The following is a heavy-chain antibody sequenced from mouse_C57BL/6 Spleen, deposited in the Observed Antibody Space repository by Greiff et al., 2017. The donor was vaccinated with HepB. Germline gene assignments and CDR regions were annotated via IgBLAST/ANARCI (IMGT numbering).Heavy chain of an antibody. J-gene: IGHJ2*01. CDR3: AREGTITTVVATKYFDY. V-gene: IGHV1-50*01. CDR1: GYTFTSYW. CDR2: IDPSDSYT. Sequence: QVQLQQPGAELVKPGASVKLSCKASGYTFTSYWMQWVKQRPGQGLEWIGEIDPSDSYTNYNQKFKGKATLTVDTSSSTTYMQLSSLTSEDSAVYYCAREGTITTVVATKYFDYWGQGTTLTVSS. D-gene: IGHD1-1*01.